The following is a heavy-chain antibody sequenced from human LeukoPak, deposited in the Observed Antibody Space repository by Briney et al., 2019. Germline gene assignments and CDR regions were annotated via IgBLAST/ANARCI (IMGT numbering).Heavy chain of an antibody. J-gene: IGHJ4*02. CDR1: GFTFSSYW. D-gene: IGHD6-13*01. V-gene: IGHV3-74*01. CDR2: INTDGSGT. Sequence: GGSLRLSCAASGFTFSSYWMHWVRQAPGKGLVWVSRINTDGSGTRYADSVKGRFTISRDNAKHTLYLQMNNLRVEDTAVYYCIRGLAAGGTGYWGQGTLVTVSS. CDR3: IRGLAAGGTGY.